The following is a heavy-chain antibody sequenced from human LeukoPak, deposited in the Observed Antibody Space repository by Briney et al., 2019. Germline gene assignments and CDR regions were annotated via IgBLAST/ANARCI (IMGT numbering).Heavy chain of an antibody. Sequence: GRSLSLSRAVSGFPLSRDVMRCVRQAPGKGLQWVSAITDSGGSTDSADSVKGGFTISRDNSNNILFLQMSSLRGDDTAIYYCARQVGFCCDSTCYFDYWGQGALVTVSS. CDR3: ARQVGFCCDSTCYFDY. CDR2: ITDSGGST. CDR1: GFPLSRDV. J-gene: IGHJ4*02. D-gene: IGHD2/OR15-2a*01. V-gene: IGHV3-23*01.